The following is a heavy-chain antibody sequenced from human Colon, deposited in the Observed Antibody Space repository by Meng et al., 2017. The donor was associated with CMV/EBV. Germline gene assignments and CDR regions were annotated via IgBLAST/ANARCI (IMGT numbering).Heavy chain of an antibody. V-gene: IGHV3-74*03. Sequence: GESLKISCAASGFTFSQYWMHWVRQAPGKGLVWVSRTNSDGTKTTYADSVKGRFTISRDNAKNSLSLEMNSLRPEDTGLYYCAKDRSISQLFYDFDSWGQGTLVTVSS. D-gene: IGHD2/OR15-2a*01. J-gene: IGHJ4*02. CDR1: GFTFSQYW. CDR3: AKDRSISQLFYDFDS. CDR2: TNSDGTKT.